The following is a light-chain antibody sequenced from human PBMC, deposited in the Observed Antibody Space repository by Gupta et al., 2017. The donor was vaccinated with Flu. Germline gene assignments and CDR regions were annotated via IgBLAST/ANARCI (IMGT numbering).Light chain of an antibody. CDR3: QQRSTWSS. J-gene: IGKJ2*03. CDR2: DAS. V-gene: IGKV3-11*01. CDR1: QSVSSY. Sequence: EIVLTQSPATLSLSQGERATLSCRDSQSVSSYLAWYQQKPGQAPRLIIYDASNSAIGIPDRFSGSGCVKDFTLTSSRREHEDCAVYYVQQRSTWSSFGQGTKMEIK.